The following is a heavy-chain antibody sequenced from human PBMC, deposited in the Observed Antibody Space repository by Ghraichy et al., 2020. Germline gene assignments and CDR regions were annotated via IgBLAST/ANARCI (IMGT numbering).Heavy chain of an antibody. CDR1: GYTFTSYG. CDR2: ISAYNGNT. Sequence: ASVKVSCKASGYTFTSYGISWVRQAPGQGLEWMGWISAYNGNTNYAQKLQGRVTMTTDTSTSTAYMELRSLRSDDTAVYYCARAYEPSVSSGWGYYFDYWGQGTLVTVSS. J-gene: IGHJ4*02. CDR3: ARAYEPSVSSGWGYYFDY. V-gene: IGHV1-18*04. D-gene: IGHD6-19*01.